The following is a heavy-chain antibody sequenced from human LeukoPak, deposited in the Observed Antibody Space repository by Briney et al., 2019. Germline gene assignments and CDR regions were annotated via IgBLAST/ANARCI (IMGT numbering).Heavy chain of an antibody. Sequence: ASVTVSCKSSGCTLSSYASIWVRQAPGQGLEWMGGIIAIYCTANYAQKFQGRVTITADESTSTAYMELSSLRAEDTAVYYCAFGREVHSGSYTRWGEGTLVVVSS. CDR2: IIAIYCTA. V-gene: IGHV1-69*13. CDR1: GCTLSSYA. J-gene: IGHJ4*02. D-gene: IGHD1-26*01. CDR3: AFGREVHSGSYTR.